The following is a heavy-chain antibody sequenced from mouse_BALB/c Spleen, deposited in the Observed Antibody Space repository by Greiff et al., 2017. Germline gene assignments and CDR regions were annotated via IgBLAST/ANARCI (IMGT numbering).Heavy chain of an antibody. D-gene: IGHD1-1*01. CDR1: GFTFSSYG. CDR2: ISSGGSYT. Sequence: EVKLMESGGDLVKPGGSLKLSCAASGFTFSSYGMSWVRQTPDKRLEWVATISSGGSYTYYPDSVKGRFTISRDNAKNTLYLQMSSLKSEDTAMYYCARHRDYGSSYYFDYWGQGTTLTVSS. J-gene: IGHJ2*01. V-gene: IGHV5-6*01. CDR3: ARHRDYGSSYYFDY.